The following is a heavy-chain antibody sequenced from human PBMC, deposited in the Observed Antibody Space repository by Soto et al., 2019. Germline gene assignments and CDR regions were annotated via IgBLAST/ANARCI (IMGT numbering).Heavy chain of an antibody. CDR1: CGSINIADDY. Sequence: LSLTCTVSCGSINIADDYLSWVRHPPGKGLEWIGYIYYSGSTFFNPSLKSRLTISKDTSRNQFSLRLNSVTAADTAVYYCARAIVVTIGGMDVWGQGTTVTVSS. V-gene: IGHV4-30-4*01. CDR2: IYYSGST. D-gene: IGHD5-12*01. J-gene: IGHJ6*02. CDR3: ARAIVVTIGGMDV.